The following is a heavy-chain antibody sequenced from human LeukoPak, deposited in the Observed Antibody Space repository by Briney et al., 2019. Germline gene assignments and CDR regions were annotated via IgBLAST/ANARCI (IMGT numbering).Heavy chain of an antibody. V-gene: IGHV4-30-2*01. CDR1: GGSISSGGYY. Sequence: TLSVTCTVSGGSISSGGYYWSWIRQPPGKGLEWIGYIYHSGSTYYNPSLKSRVTISVDRSKNQFSLKLSSVTAADTAVYYCAEGVDTADCWWGQGTLVTVSS. CDR2: IYHSGST. J-gene: IGHJ4*02. CDR3: AEGVDTADCW. D-gene: IGHD5-18*01.